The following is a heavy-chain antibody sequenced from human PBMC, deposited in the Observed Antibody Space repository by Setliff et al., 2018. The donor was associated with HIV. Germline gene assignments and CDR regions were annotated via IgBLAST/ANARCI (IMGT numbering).Heavy chain of an antibody. CDR1: GGSISSHY. CDR3: ARVLWGNPRD. D-gene: IGHD7-27*01. CDR2: IYNSGTT. J-gene: IGHJ4*02. V-gene: IGHV4-59*11. Sequence: SETLSLTCTVSGGSISSHYWSWIRQPPGKRLEWIGYIYNSGTTNYNPSLKSRVTMSVHTSKNQFSLKLSSVTAADTAVYYCARVLWGNPRDWGQGTLVTVSS.